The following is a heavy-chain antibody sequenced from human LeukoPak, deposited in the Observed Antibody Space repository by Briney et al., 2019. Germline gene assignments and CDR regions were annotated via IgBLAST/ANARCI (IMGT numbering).Heavy chain of an antibody. Sequence: WETLSLTCTVSGGSISSSSYYWGWIRQPPGKGLEWIASIYYSGSTYYNPSLKSRVTISVDTSKNQFSLKLSSVTAADTAVYYCARHDSSGYYYLYYFDYWGQGTLVTV. CDR1: GGSISSSSYY. CDR3: ARHDSSGYYYLYYFDY. V-gene: IGHV4-39*01. D-gene: IGHD3-22*01. CDR2: IYYSGST. J-gene: IGHJ4*02.